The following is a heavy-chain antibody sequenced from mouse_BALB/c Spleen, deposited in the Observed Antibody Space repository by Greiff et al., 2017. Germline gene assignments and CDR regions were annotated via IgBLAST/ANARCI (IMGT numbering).Heavy chain of an antibody. V-gene: IGHV1S81*02. CDR1: GYTFTSYW. D-gene: IGHD2-13*01. CDR2: INPSNGRT. Sequence: VQLQQPGAELVKPGASVKLSCKASGYTFTSYWMHWVKQRPGQGLEWIGEINPSNGRTNYNAKFKSKATLTVDKSSSTAYMQLSSLTSEASAVYYCGGGEKRSFDYWGQGTTLTVSS. J-gene: IGHJ2*01. CDR3: GGGEKRSFDY.